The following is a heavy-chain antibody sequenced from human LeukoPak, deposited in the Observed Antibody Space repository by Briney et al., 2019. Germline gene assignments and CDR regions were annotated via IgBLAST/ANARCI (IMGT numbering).Heavy chain of an antibody. CDR1: GFTVSNNY. D-gene: IGHD5-24*01. CDR2: IYSAGST. CDR3: ARGKRRDGYWAYFQH. Sequence: GGSLRLSCAASGFTVSNNYMSWVRQAPGKGLEWVSVIYSAGSTYYADSVKGRFTISRDNSKNTLYLQMNSLRAEDTAVYYCARGKRRDGYWAYFQHWGQGTLVTVSS. V-gene: IGHV3-53*01. J-gene: IGHJ1*01.